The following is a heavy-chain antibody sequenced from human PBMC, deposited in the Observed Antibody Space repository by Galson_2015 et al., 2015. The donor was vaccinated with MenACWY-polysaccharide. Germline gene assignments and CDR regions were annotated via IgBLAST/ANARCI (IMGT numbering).Heavy chain of an antibody. CDR3: ARGNYYGMDV. CDR1: GFTFSSYW. J-gene: IGHJ6*02. CDR2: IDSDGSST. Sequence: SLRLSCAAPGFTFSSYWMHWVRQAPGKGLMWVSRIDSDGSSTRYADSVKGRFTISRDNAKNTLYLQMNSLRAEEMVVYYCARGNYYGMDVWGQGTTVTVSS. V-gene: IGHV3-74*01.